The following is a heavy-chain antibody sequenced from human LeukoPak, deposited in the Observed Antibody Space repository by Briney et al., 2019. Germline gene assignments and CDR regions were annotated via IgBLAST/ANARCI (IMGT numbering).Heavy chain of an antibody. V-gene: IGHV3-23*01. CDR2: ISGSGGST. CDR1: GFTSSSDA. CDR3: TTDSDHHYYYYYYMDV. J-gene: IGHJ6*03. Sequence: PGGSLRLTCAASGFTSSSDAMSWVRQAPGKGLEWVSAISGSGGSTYYADSVKGRFTISRDNAKNTLYLQMNSLKTEDTAVYYCTTDSDHHYYYYYYMDVWGKGTTVTVSS.